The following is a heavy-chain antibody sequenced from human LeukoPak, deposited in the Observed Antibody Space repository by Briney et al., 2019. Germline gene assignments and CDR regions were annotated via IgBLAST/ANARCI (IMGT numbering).Heavy chain of an antibody. CDR1: GFTFSSYA. CDR3: PRTYSGSYYRDSGLFY. Sequence: GGSLRLSCAASGFTFSSYAMSWVRQAPGKGLEWVSAISGSGGSTYYADSVKGRFTISRDNSKNTLYLQMNSLRAEDTAVYYCPRTYSGSYYRDSGLFYWGQGTLVTVSS. D-gene: IGHD1-26*01. V-gene: IGHV3-23*01. J-gene: IGHJ4*02. CDR2: ISGSGGST.